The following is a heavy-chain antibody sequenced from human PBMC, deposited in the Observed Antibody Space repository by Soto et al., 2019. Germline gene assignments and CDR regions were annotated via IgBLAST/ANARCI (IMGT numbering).Heavy chain of an antibody. J-gene: IGHJ4*02. Sequence: SVKVSCKASGGTFSSYAISWVRQAPGQGLEWMGGIIPIFGTANYAQKFQGRVTITADESTSTAYMELSSLRSEDTAVYYCARDQGYDSSGYYYSQLDYWGQGTLVTVSS. D-gene: IGHD3-22*01. CDR1: GGTFSSYA. CDR2: IIPIFGTA. V-gene: IGHV1-69*13. CDR3: ARDQGYDSSGYYYSQLDY.